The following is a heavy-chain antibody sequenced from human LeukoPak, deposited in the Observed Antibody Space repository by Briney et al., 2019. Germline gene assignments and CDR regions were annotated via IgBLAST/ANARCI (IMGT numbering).Heavy chain of an antibody. D-gene: IGHD5-12*01. V-gene: IGHV1-58*02. CDR3: AALGYSGYADDAFDI. CDR2: IVVGSGNT. Sequence: ASVKVSCKASGFTFTSSAMQWVRQARGQRLEWIGWIVVGSGNTNYAQKFQERVTITRDMSTSTAYMELSSLRSEDTAVYYCAALGYSGYADDAFDIWGQGTMVTVSS. CDR1: GFTFTSSA. J-gene: IGHJ3*02.